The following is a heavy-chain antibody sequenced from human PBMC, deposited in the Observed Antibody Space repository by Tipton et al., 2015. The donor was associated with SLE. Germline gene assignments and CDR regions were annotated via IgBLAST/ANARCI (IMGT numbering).Heavy chain of an antibody. CDR1: GFTFDDYA. V-gene: IGHV3-9*01. Sequence: SLRLSCAASGFTFDDYAMHWVRQAPGKGLEWVSGISWNSGSIGYADSVKGRFTISRDNAKNSLYLQMNSLRAEDTAVYYCARQYCSSTSCYPFDYWGQGTLVTVSS. J-gene: IGHJ4*02. CDR3: ARQYCSSTSCYPFDY. D-gene: IGHD2-2*01. CDR2: ISWNSGSI.